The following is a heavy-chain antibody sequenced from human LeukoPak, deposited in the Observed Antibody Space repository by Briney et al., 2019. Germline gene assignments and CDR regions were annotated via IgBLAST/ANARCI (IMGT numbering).Heavy chain of an antibody. CDR3: ARLHTKGDIVVVPAAIFYY. Sequence: ASVTVSCTASGYTFTSYAMNWVRQAPGQGLEWMGWINTNTGNPTYAQGFTGRFVFSLDTSVSTAYLQISSLKAEDTAAYYCARLHTKGDIVVVPAAIFYYWGQGTLVTVSS. V-gene: IGHV7-4-1*02. CDR2: INTNTGNP. CDR1: GYTFTSYA. D-gene: IGHD2-2*01. J-gene: IGHJ4*02.